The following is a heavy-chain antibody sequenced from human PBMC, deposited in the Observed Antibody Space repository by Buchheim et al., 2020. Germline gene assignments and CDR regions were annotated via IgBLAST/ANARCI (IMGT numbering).Heavy chain of an antibody. V-gene: IGHV3-7*01. CDR1: GFTFSSYW. CDR3: ASYSSSSFLHYYYYGMDV. J-gene: IGHJ6*02. D-gene: IGHD6-6*01. CDR2: IKQDGSEN. Sequence: EVQLVESGGGLVQPGGSLRLFCAASGFTFSSYWMSWVRQAPGKGLEWVVNIKQDGSENYYVDSVKGRFTISSANAKNSLYLQMNSLSAEDTDVYYCASYSSSSFLHYYYYGMDVWGQGTT.